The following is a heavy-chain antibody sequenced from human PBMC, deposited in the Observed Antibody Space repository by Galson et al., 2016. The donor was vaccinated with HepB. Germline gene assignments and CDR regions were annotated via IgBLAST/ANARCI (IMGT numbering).Heavy chain of an antibody. Sequence: SETLSLTCTVSGGSISSYYWSWIRQPPGKGLEWIGYIHYSGSTNYNPSLKSRVTTSVDTSKNQFSLKLSSVTAADTAVYYCARDPGGSCNGFDPWGQGTLVTVSS. J-gene: IGHJ5*02. CDR3: ARDPGGSCNGFDP. CDR2: IHYSGST. CDR1: GGSISSYY. V-gene: IGHV4-59*01. D-gene: IGHD6-13*01.